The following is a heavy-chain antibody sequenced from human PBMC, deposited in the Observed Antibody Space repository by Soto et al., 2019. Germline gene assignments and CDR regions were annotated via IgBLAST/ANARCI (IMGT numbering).Heavy chain of an antibody. CDR3: ARDYYYDSSGYPNYFDY. Sequence: SQTLSLTCAISGDSVSSNSAAWNWIRQSPSRGLEWPGRTYYRSKWYNDYAVSVKSRITINPDTSKNQFSLQLNSVTPEDTAVYYCARDYYYDSSGYPNYFDYWGQGTLVTVSS. J-gene: IGHJ4*02. V-gene: IGHV6-1*01. D-gene: IGHD3-22*01. CDR2: TYYRSKWYN. CDR1: GDSVSSNSAA.